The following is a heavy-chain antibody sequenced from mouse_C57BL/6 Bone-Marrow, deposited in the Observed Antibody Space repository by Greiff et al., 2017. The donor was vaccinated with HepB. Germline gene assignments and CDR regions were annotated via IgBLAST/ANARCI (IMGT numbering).Heavy chain of an antibody. J-gene: IGHJ3*01. CDR1: GFTFSSYG. V-gene: IGHV5-6*01. CDR2: ISSGGSYT. CDR3: ARQRTLTVS. Sequence: EVKLVESGGDLVKPGGSLKLSCAASGFTFSSYGMSWVRQTPDKRLEWVATISSGGSYTYYPDSVKGRCTISRDNAKNTLYLQMSSLKSEDTAMYYCARQRTLTVSGGQGTLVTVSA.